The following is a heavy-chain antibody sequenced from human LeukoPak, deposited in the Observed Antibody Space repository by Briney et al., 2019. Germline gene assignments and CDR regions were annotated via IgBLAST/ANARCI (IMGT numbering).Heavy chain of an antibody. CDR2: IYYSGST. CDR3: ARVGSSGWYFGGFEY. CDR1: GRSICSYY. Sequence: SETLSLPCTVSGRSICSYYWSWMRQPPGKGLECIGYIYYSGSTNYNPSLKSRVTIPVDTPKNQFSLKLSSVTAADTAVYYCARVGSSGWYFGGFEYWGQGTLVTVSS. J-gene: IGHJ4*02. V-gene: IGHV4-59*01. D-gene: IGHD6-19*01.